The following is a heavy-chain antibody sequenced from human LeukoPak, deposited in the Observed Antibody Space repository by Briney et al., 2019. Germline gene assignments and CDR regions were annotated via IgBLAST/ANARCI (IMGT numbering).Heavy chain of an antibody. Sequence: SETLSLTCAVYGGSFSSYYWTWIRQPPGKGLEWIGEINHSGSTNYNPSLKSRVTISVDTSKNQFSLKLSSVTAADTAVYYCAVYYGSGSYRAYYFDYWGQGTLVTVSS. D-gene: IGHD3-10*01. CDR2: INHSGST. CDR1: GGSFSSYY. J-gene: IGHJ4*02. V-gene: IGHV4-34*01. CDR3: AVYYGSGSYRAYYFDY.